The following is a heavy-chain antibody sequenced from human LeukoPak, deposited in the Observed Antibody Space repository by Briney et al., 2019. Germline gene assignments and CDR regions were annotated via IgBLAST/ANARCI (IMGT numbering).Heavy chain of an antibody. D-gene: IGHD2-8*01. CDR2: IYSGGST. J-gene: IGHJ1*01. Sequence: QPGGSLRLSCAASGFTVNSNYMSWFRQAPGKGLEWVSVIYSGGSTYYADSVKGRFTISRDNSKNTLYLQMNSLRAEDTAVYYCASMYFSQYLQHWGQGTLVTVSS. CDR1: GFTVNSNY. V-gene: IGHV3-53*01. CDR3: ASMYFSQYLQH.